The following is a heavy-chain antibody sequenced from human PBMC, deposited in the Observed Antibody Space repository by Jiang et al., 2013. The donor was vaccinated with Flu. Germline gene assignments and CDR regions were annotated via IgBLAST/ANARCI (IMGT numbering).Heavy chain of an antibody. Sequence: QTLSLTCVISGDSVSSNSATWNWIRQSPSRGLEWLGGTYFRSKWYNDYAVPVKSRITINSDTSKNHFSLQLNSVTPEDTAVYYCVRGGEAGWQKRQLDYWGQGTLVTVSS. CDR3: VRGGEAGWQKRQLDY. CDR1: GDSVSSNSAT. V-gene: IGHV6-1*01. J-gene: IGHJ4*02. CDR2: TYFRSKWYN. D-gene: IGHD6-19*01.